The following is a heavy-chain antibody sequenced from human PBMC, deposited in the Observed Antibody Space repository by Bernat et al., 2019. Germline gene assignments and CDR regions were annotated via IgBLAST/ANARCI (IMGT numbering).Heavy chain of an antibody. CDR2: IIGSGGST. Sequence: EMKLLESGGGLVQPGGSLRLSCAASGFTFSNYAMSWVRQAPGKGLEWVSTIIGSGGSTSYADSVKGRFTISRDNSKNTLYLQMNSLRTEDTAVYYCARESCGYSYGYYFDYWGQGTMVTVCS. CDR3: ARESCGYSYGYYFDY. D-gene: IGHD5-18*01. V-gene: IGHV3-23*01. J-gene: IGHJ4*02. CDR1: GFTFSNYA.